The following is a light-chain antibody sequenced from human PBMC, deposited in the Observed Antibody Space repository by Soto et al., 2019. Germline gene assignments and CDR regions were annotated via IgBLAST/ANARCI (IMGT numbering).Light chain of an antibody. J-gene: IGKJ4*01. V-gene: IGKV1-12*01. Sequence: DIRMTQSPSSVSASVGDRVTITRRARQYISSWLAWYQQKPGKAPKLLLYAASSLQSGVPSRFSGRGSGTDCTSTVSKVQSADAAIYFGQQANSFPRTFGGETEVEIK. CDR1: QYISSW. CDR3: QQANSFPRT. CDR2: AAS.